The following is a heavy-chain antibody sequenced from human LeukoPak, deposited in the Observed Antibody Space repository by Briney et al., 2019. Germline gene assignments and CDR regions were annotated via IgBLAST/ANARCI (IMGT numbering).Heavy chain of an antibody. V-gene: IGHV1-2*02. CDR1: GYTFTGYY. J-gene: IGHJ4*02. CDR3: ARTSTAAAGLWANY. CDR2: INPNSGGT. D-gene: IGHD6-13*01. Sequence: ASVKVSCKASGYTFTGYYMHWVRQAPGQGLEWMGWINPNSGGTNYAQKFQGRVTMTRDTSISTAYMELSRLRSDDTAVYYCARTSTAAAGLWANYWGQGTLVTVSS.